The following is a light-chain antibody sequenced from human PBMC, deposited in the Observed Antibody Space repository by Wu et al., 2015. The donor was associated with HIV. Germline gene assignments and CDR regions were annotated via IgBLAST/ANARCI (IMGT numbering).Light chain of an antibody. J-gene: IGKJ4*01. CDR1: QSISTF. V-gene: IGKV1-39*01. CDR2: GTS. CDR3: QQSYSDFLT. Sequence: DIQMTQSPSSLSASVGDRVTITCRAGQSISTFLHWYQQKPGKAPRLLIYGTSNLQSGVPSRFSGSGSGTDFTLTISSLQPEDFATYYCQQSYSDFLTFGGGTKVEI.